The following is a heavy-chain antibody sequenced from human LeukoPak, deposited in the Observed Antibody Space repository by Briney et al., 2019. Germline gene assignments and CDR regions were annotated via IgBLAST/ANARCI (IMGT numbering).Heavy chain of an antibody. CDR2: IGSKAYSYAT. CDR3: TRELDGGRDY. V-gene: IGHV3-73*01. D-gene: IGHD4-23*01. Sequence: PGGSLRLSCAASGLTFSDSSFHWVRQASGKGLEWVGRIGSKAYSYATAYAASVKGRFTISRDGSKNTAFLEMDSLETEDTAVYYCTRELDGGRDYWGQGTLVAVSS. J-gene: IGHJ4*02. CDR1: GLTFSDSS.